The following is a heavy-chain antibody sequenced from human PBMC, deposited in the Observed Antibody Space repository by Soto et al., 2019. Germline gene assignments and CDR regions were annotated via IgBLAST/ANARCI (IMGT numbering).Heavy chain of an antibody. Sequence: AAVKVSCKASGNTFASHGFSWVRQAPGQGLEWMGWISGFNGQTNYALKFQGRVTLATDTSTSTAYMELRSLRSDDTAVYFCARVNPSGVPVVRDCWGKGTMVRVYS. J-gene: IGHJ4*03. D-gene: IGHD2-15*01. CDR3: ARVNPSGVPVVRDC. V-gene: IGHV1-18*01. CDR1: GNTFASHG. CDR2: ISGFNGQT.